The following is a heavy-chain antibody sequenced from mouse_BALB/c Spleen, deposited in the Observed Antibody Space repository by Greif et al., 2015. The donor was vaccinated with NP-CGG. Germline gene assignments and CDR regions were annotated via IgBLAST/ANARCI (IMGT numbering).Heavy chain of an antibody. J-gene: IGHJ2*01. V-gene: IGHV1S41*01. CDR2: IAPGSGST. Sequence: DLVKPGASVKLSCKASGYTFTSYWINWIKQRPGQGLEWIGRIAPGSGSTYYNEMFKGKATLTVDTSSSTAYIQLSSLSSEDSAVYFCAREYYYFDYWGQGTTLTVSS. CDR3: AREYYYFDY. CDR1: GYTFTSYW. D-gene: IGHD1-1*01.